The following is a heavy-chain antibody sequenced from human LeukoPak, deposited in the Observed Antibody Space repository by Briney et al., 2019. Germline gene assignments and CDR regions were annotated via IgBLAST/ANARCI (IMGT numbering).Heavy chain of an antibody. D-gene: IGHD2-8*02. V-gene: IGHV4-59*01. Sequence: SETLSLTCAVYGGSITNNYWDWNRPPPGKGLEWIGYLDHTGSTSYNPSLKSRVTISKDASKNQFSLKLTSVIAADTAVYYCARGLITEANTGPFDIWGQGTMVTVSS. CDR2: LDHTGST. CDR3: ARGLITEANTGPFDI. J-gene: IGHJ3*02. CDR1: GGSITNNY.